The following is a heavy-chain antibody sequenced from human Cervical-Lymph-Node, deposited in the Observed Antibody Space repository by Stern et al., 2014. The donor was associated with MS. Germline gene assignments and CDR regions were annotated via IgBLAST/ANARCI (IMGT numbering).Heavy chain of an antibody. CDR3: AHSSPRVYGVDY. CDR1: GFSLSTGGVG. Sequence: QITLKESGPTLVKPTQTLTLKCIFSGFSLSTGGVGVGWIRQPTGKALEWLGFIYWDDDKRYSPSLKRRLTITKDTSKNQVVLTMTNMDPVDTATYYCAHSSPRVYGVDYWGQGTLVTVSS. D-gene: IGHD4/OR15-4a*01. V-gene: IGHV2-5*02. CDR2: IYWDDDK. J-gene: IGHJ4*02.